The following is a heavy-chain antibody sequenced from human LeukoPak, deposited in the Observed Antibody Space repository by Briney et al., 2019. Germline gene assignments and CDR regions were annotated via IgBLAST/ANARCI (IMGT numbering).Heavy chain of an antibody. V-gene: IGHV4-38-2*02. J-gene: IGHJ6*03. Sequence: SETLSLTCSVSGYSISTAYYWGWIRQPPGKGLEWIGSVLRTGNTHYSSSLKSRVSISLDTSKSHFSLRLNSVTAADTAVYFCARQRLAVAGSPVWGNFHSYYYMDVWGNGTTVTISS. CDR3: ARQRLAVAGSPVWGNFHSYYYMDV. CDR1: GYSISTAYY. CDR2: VLRTGNT. D-gene: IGHD6-19*01.